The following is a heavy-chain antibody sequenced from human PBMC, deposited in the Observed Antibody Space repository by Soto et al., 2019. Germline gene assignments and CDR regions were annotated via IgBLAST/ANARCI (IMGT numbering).Heavy chain of an antibody. CDR3: ARRTDDSYTFNAFDI. CDR1: GGSISSNFYY. V-gene: IGHV4-39*01. Sequence: SETLSLTCTVSGGSISSNFYYWGWIRQPPGKGLQWIGNIYYRGSTNYNPSLKSPVTISVDTSKNQFSLKLSSVTAADTAVYYCARRTDDSYTFNAFDIWGQGTMVTVSS. D-gene: IGHD3-16*01. J-gene: IGHJ3*02. CDR2: IYYRGST.